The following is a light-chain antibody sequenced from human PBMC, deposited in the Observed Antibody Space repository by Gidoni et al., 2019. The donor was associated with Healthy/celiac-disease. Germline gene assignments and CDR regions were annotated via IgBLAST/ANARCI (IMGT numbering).Light chain of an antibody. CDR2: EGS. CDR3: CSYAVSRFVV. V-gene: IGLV2-23*01. J-gene: IGLJ2*01. Sequence: QSALTQPASVSGSPGQSITISCTGTSSDVGSYNLVSWYQQHPGKAPKIMIYEGSKRPSGVSNRFSGSKSGNTASLTISGLQAEDEADYYCCSYAVSRFVVFGGGTKLTVL. CDR1: SSDVGSYNL.